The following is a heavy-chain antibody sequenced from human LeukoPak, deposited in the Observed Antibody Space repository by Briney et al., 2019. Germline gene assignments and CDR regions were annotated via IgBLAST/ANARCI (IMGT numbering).Heavy chain of an antibody. CDR3: ARGFRGDNFDY. Sequence: SETLSLTCTVSGGSISSGSYYWSWIRQPAGKGLEWIGSIYYSGSTYYNPSLKSRVTISVDTSKNQFSLKLSSVTAADTAVYFCARGFRGDNFDYWGQGTLVTVSS. V-gene: IGHV4-39*07. J-gene: IGHJ4*02. CDR1: GGSISSGSYY. CDR2: IYYSGST. D-gene: IGHD7-27*01.